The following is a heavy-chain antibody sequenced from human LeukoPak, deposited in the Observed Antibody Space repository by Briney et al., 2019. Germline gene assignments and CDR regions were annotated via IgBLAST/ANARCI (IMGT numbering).Heavy chain of an antibody. CDR3: EGSSSWYSGDAFDI. Sequence: GGSPRLSCAASGFTFSSYEMNWVRQAPGKGLEWVSYISSSGSTIYYADSVKGRFTISRDNAKNSLYLQMNSLRAEDTAVYYCEGSSSWYSGDAFDIWGQGTMVTVSS. V-gene: IGHV3-48*03. D-gene: IGHD6-13*01. CDR2: ISSSGSTI. J-gene: IGHJ3*02. CDR1: GFTFSSYE.